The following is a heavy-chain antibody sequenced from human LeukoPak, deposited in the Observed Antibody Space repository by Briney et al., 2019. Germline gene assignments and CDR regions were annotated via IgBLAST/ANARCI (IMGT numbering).Heavy chain of an antibody. J-gene: IGHJ3*02. CDR2: IYTSGST. D-gene: IGHD3-3*01. V-gene: IGHV4-4*07. CDR1: GGSISSYY. CDR3: ARDQKFGVVIITHAFDI. Sequence: SETLSLTXTVSGGSISSYYWSWLRQPARKGLEWIGRIYTSGSTNYNPSLTSLVTVSVDTSKNQFSLKLSSVTAADTAVYYCARDQKFGVVIITHAFDIWGQGTMVTVSS.